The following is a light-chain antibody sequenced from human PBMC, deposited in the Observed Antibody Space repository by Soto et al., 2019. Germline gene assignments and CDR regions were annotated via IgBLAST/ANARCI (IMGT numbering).Light chain of an antibody. CDR3: NSYAGSNNWV. Sequence: QSALTQPPSASGSPGQSVTISCTGTSSDVGGYNYVSWYQQHPGKAPKLMIHEVSKRPSGVPDRFSGSKSGNTASLTVSGLQAEDEADYYCNSYAGSNNWVFGGGTKVTVL. V-gene: IGLV2-8*01. CDR1: SSDVGGYNY. J-gene: IGLJ3*02. CDR2: EVS.